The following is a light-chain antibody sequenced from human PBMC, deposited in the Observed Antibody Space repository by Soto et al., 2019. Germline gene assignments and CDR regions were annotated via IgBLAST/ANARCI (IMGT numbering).Light chain of an antibody. V-gene: IGKV3-11*01. CDR2: DTP. J-gene: IGKJ4*01. CDR1: QSVSHY. Sequence: EIVFTQSPVTVSLSPGERAPLSCRASQSVSHYLVWYQQKPGQAPSLLIYDTPNRDTGIPARFSASGSGTDFTLPITSLEPEDFAVYYCHNSSSWPLTSGEGTRWIS. CDR3: HNSSSWPLT.